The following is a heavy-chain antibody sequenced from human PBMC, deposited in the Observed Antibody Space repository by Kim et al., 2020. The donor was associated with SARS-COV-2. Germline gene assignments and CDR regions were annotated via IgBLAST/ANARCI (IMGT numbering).Heavy chain of an antibody. D-gene: IGHD4-17*01. V-gene: IGHV1-46*03. CDR3: ATAKGAPTVVTRPAFHP. Sequence: ASVKVSCKASGYTFTSYYMHWVRQAPGQGLEWMGIINPSGGSTSYAQKFQGRVTMTRDTSTSTVYMELSSLRSEDTAVYYCATAKGAPTVVTRPAFHPWGQGTLFTVSS. J-gene: IGHJ5*02. CDR1: GYTFTSYY. CDR2: INPSGGST.